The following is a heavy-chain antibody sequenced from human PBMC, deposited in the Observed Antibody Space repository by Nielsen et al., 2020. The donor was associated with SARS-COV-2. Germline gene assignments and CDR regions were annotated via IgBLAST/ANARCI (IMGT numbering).Heavy chain of an antibody. V-gene: IGHV3-30*18. D-gene: IGHD3/OR15-3a*01. CDR1: GFTFSSYG. Sequence: GGSLRLSCAASGFTFSSYGMHWVRQAPGKGLEWVAVISYDGSNKYYADSVKGRFTISRDNSKSTLYLQMNSLRPEDTATYYCAKDRAIFMIYFTRGGPDYWGQGTLVTVSS. CDR2: ISYDGSNK. CDR3: AKDRAIFMIYFTRGGPDY. J-gene: IGHJ4*02.